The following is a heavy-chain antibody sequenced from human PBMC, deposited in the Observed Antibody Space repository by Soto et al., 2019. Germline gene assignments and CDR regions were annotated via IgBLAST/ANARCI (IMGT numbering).Heavy chain of an antibody. Sequence: QVQLVQSGAEVKKPGASVKVSCKASGYTFTSYGISWVRQAPGQGLEWMGWISAYNGNTNYAQKLQGRVTMTTDTSTSTAYMEQRSLRSDDTAVYYCARDSSFGRFLELLQDYYYYYGLDVWGQGTTVTVSS. CDR2: ISAYNGNT. CDR1: GYTFTSYG. V-gene: IGHV1-18*01. J-gene: IGHJ6*02. CDR3: ARDSSFGRFLELLQDYYYYYGLDV. D-gene: IGHD3-3*01.